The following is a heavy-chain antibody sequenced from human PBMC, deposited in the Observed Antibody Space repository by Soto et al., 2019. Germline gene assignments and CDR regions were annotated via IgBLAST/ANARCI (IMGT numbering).Heavy chain of an antibody. J-gene: IGHJ6*02. CDR1: GYSFTSYW. CDR3: AKTAAGGKNYYGMDV. Sequence: PGESLKISCKGSGYSFTSYWISWVRQMPVKGLEWMGRIDPSDSYTNYSPSFQGHVTISADKSISTAYLQWSSLKASDTAMYYCAKTAAGGKNYYGMDVWGQGTTVTVSS. D-gene: IGHD6-13*01. V-gene: IGHV5-10-1*01. CDR2: IDPSDSYT.